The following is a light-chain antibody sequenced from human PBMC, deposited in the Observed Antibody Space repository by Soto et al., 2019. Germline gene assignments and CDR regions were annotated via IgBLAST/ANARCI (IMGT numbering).Light chain of an antibody. V-gene: IGKV1-39*01. Sequence: DIKMTNSPSALSGTVGDRVTITCLASQNISSWLLWYQQEPGTARKLLIFAASSFQSGVPSRFSGSRSGPDFTLTISSLQPEDFATYYCQQSYSSLTTFGQGSMV. CDR3: QQSYSSLTT. CDR2: AAS. CDR1: QNISSW. J-gene: IGKJ1*01.